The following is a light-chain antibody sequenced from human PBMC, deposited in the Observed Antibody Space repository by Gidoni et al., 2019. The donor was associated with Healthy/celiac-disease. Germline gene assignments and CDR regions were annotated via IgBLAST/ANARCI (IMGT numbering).Light chain of an antibody. J-gene: IGKJ2*01. Sequence: AIRMSQSPSSFSASTGDRVTITWRANQGISSYLAWYQQKPGKAPKLLIYAASTLQSGVPSRFSGSGSGTDFTLTISCLQSEDFATYYCQQYYSYPYTFGQGTKLEIK. CDR1: QGISSY. CDR2: AAS. CDR3: QQYYSYPYT. V-gene: IGKV1-8*01.